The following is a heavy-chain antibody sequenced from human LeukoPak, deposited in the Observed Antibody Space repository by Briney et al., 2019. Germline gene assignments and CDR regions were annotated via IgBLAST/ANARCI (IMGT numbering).Heavy chain of an antibody. Sequence: PPGGSLRLSCAASGFTVSSNYMSWVRQAPGKGLEWVSVIYSGGDTYYADSVKGRFTISRDNSKNTLYLQMNSLRAEDTAVYYCARRSGEGYFDCWGQGTLVTVSS. V-gene: IGHV3-66*01. CDR3: ARRSGEGYFDC. D-gene: IGHD1-26*01. CDR1: GFTVSSNY. CDR2: IYSGGDT. J-gene: IGHJ4*02.